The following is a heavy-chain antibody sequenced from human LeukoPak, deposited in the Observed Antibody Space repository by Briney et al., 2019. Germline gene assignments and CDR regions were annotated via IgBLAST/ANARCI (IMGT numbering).Heavy chain of an antibody. D-gene: IGHD1-7*01. CDR1: GYTFTRYD. CDR3: ARGVTATTFYYYYYMDV. CDR2: MNPNSGNT. J-gene: IGHJ6*03. Sequence: ASVNVSCKASGYTFTRYDINWVRQATGQGLEWMGWMNPNSGNTGYAQKFQGRVTITRNTSISTAYMELSSLRSEDTAVYYCARGVTATTFYYYYYMDVWGKGTMVTVSS. V-gene: IGHV1-8*03.